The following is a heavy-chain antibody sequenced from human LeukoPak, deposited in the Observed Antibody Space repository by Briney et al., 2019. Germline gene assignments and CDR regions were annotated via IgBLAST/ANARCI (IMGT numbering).Heavy chain of an antibody. CDR3: AREVNGLDY. CDR2: IYYSGST. J-gene: IGHJ4*02. Sequence: PSETLSLTCTGSGGSISSYYWSWIRQPPGKGLEWIGYIYYSGSTNYNPSLKSRVTISVDTSKNQFSLKLSSVTAADTAVYYCAREVNGLDYWGQGTLVTVSS. CDR1: GGSISSYY. V-gene: IGHV4-59*01.